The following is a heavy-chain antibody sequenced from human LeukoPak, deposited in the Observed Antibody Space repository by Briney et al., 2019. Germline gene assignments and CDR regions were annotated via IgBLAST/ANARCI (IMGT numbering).Heavy chain of an antibody. J-gene: IGHJ5*02. CDR2: IYYSGST. CDR3: ARQRGDSSSWSPWFDP. D-gene: IGHD6-13*01. Sequence: SETLSLTCTVSGGSISSSSYYWGWIRQPPGKGLEWIGSIYYSGSTYYNPSLKSRVTVSVDTSKNQFSLKLSSVTAADTAVYYCARQRGDSSSWSPWFDPWGQGTLVTVSS. V-gene: IGHV4-39*01. CDR1: GGSISSSSYY.